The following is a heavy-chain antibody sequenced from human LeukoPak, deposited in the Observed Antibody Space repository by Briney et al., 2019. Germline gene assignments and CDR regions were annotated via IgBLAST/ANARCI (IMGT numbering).Heavy chain of an antibody. J-gene: IGHJ6*03. V-gene: IGHV1-69*05. CDR2: IIPIFGTA. D-gene: IGHD1-26*01. Sequence: ASVKVSCKASGGTFSSYAISWVRQAPGQGLEWMGGIIPIFGTANYAQKFQGRVTITTDESTSTVYMELSSLRSEDTAVYYCASAPVGALLPYYMDVWGKGTTVTVSS. CDR3: ASAPVGALLPYYMDV. CDR1: GGTFSSYA.